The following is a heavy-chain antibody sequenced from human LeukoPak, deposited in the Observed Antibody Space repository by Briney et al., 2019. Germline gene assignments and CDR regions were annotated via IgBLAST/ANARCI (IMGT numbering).Heavy chain of an antibody. D-gene: IGHD5-18*01. CDR1: GGTFSSYA. Sequence: SVKVSCKASGGTFSSYAISWVRQAPGQGLEWMGGIIPIFGTANYAQKFQGRVTITADESSSTAYMELSSLRSEDTAVYYCARGDTAMAYYGMDVWGQGTTVTVSS. V-gene: IGHV1-69*13. CDR3: ARGDTAMAYYGMDV. CDR2: IIPIFGTA. J-gene: IGHJ6*02.